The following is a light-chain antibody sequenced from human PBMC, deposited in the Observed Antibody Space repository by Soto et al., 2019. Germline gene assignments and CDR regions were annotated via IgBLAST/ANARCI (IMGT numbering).Light chain of an antibody. Sequence: QSVLPKPPSAYGSPGQSVTISCTGTSSDVGGYNYVSWYQQYPGKAPKIMIYEVSKRPSGVPDRFSGSKSGNTASLTVSGLQAEDEAEYFCSSYTGSNNPYVFGTGTKVTVL. CDR2: EVS. CDR3: SSYTGSNNPYV. V-gene: IGLV2-8*01. J-gene: IGLJ1*01. CDR1: SSDVGGYNY.